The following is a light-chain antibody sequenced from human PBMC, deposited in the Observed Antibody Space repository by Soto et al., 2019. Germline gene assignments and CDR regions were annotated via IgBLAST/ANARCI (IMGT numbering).Light chain of an antibody. CDR3: TKYYSTPRYT. V-gene: IGKV4-1*01. CDR2: WAS. CDR1: QSVLYSSNNKNY. Sequence: IVMTQSPDSLAVSLGESATINCKSSQSVLYSSNNKNYLAWYQQKPGQPPKLLIYWASTRESGVPDRFSGSVSGTDFTLTISSLQAEDGAVYYCTKYYSTPRYTFGHLTKVEIX. J-gene: IGKJ2*01.